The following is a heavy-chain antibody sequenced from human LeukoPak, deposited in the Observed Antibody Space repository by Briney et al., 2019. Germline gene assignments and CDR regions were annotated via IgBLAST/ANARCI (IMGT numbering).Heavy chain of an antibody. J-gene: IGHJ4*02. D-gene: IGHD1-26*01. V-gene: IGHV1-3*01. CDR2: ISAGNGNT. CDR1: GYTFTSYA. Sequence: GASVKVSCKASGYTFTSYAIHWVRQAPGQRLEWMGWISAGNGNTKYSQNFLGRVTFISNTSATTAFMELSSLRSEDAAVYYCARDSGSGSNDYWGQGTLVTVSS. CDR3: ARDSGSGSNDY.